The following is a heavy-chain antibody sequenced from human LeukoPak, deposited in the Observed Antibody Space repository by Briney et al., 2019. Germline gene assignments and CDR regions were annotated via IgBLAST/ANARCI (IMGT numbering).Heavy chain of an antibody. CDR1: GFTFSTFW. V-gene: IGHV3-7*05. Sequence: GGSLRLSCAASGFTFSTFWMTWVRQAPGKGLEWVADINQEGSAKYYVDSVKGRFTISGDNAKNSLYLQMNSLRAEDTAVYYCARDDTSFDPWGQGTLVTVSS. J-gene: IGHJ5*02. CDR3: ARDDTSFDP. D-gene: IGHD2-2*02. CDR2: INQEGSAK.